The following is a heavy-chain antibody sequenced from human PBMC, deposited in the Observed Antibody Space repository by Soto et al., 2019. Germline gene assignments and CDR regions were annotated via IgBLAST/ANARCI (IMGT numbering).Heavy chain of an antibody. V-gene: IGHV1-3*01. CDR2: INADQGNT. J-gene: IGHJ4*02. Sequence: QVQLVQSGAEVKKPGASVKVSCQTSGYTFTNYVMHWVRQAPGQRLEWMGWINADQGNTKYSQKFQGRVTFTRDTSASTAYMELSSLRSEDTAVYYCARPRGYGDYLYYFDCCGQGTLVTVSS. D-gene: IGHD4-17*01. CDR1: GYTFTNYV. CDR3: ARPRGYGDYLYYFDC.